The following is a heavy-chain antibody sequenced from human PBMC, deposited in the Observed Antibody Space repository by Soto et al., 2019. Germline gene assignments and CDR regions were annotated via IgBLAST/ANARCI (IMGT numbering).Heavy chain of an antibody. J-gene: IGHJ6*02. CDR2: ISSSSSYI. V-gene: IGHV3-21*01. Sequence: PGGSLRLSWAASGFTFSSHSMNWGRPAPGKGLEWVSSISSSSSYIYYADSVKGRFTISRDNAKNSLYLQMNSLRAEDTAVYYCARRDTAMVGYYYYGMDVWGQGTTVTVSS. CDR1: GFTFSSHS. D-gene: IGHD5-18*01. CDR3: ARRDTAMVGYYYYGMDV.